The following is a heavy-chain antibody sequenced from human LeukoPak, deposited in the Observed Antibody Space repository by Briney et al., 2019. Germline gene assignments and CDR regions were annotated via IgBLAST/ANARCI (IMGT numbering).Heavy chain of an antibody. D-gene: IGHD1-1*01. J-gene: IGHJ6*04. CDR2: IYYSGST. CDR3: AREQLERRWGGYYYYGMDV. CDR1: GCSISSYY. Sequence: SETLSLTCTVSGCSISSYYWSWIRQPPGKGLECIGYIYYSGSTNYNPSLKSRVTISVDTSKNQFSLKLSSVTAADTAVYYCAREQLERRWGGYYYYGMDVWGKGTTVTVSS. V-gene: IGHV4-59*01.